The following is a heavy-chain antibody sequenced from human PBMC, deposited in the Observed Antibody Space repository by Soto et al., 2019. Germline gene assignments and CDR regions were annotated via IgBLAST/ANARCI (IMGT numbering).Heavy chain of an antibody. V-gene: IGHV6-1*01. D-gene: IGHD1-7*01. CDR3: AGTTSLQWYYMDV. Sequence: QVQLQQSGPGLVRPSQTLSLTCAISGDSVSSNSAAWNWIRQSPSRGLEWLGRTYYKSRWYNDYAVSVKRRITVNPDTSKNQFSLHLNSVTPEDTAVYSCAGTTSLQWYYMDVWDKGTTVTVSS. CDR1: GDSVSSNSAA. J-gene: IGHJ6*03. CDR2: TYYKSRWYN.